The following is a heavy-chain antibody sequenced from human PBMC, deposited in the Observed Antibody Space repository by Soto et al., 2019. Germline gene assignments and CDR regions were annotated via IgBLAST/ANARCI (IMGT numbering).Heavy chain of an antibody. J-gene: IGHJ4*02. CDR3: AKVFTPEQGDYFDY. V-gene: IGHV3-23*01. D-gene: IGHD1-26*01. Sequence: GGSLRLSCAASGFTFNIYAINWVRQAPGKGLEWVSAISVSVDSTHYADSVKGRFTISRDNYKNTVYLEMNSLRAEDTAVYYCAKVFTPEQGDYFDYWGQGTLVTVSS. CDR1: GFTFNIYA. CDR2: ISVSVDST.